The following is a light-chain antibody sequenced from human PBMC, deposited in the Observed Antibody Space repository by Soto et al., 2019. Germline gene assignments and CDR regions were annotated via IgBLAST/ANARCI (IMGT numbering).Light chain of an antibody. J-gene: IGKJ4*01. Sequence: EIVLTQSPATLSLSPGERATLSCRASQSVSTYLAWYQQKPGQAPRLLIYDASNRATGIPARFSGSGSGTDFTLTISRLEPEDFAVYYCQQRSNWPPKLTFGGGTKVEIK. CDR3: QQRSNWPPKLT. V-gene: IGKV3-11*01. CDR2: DAS. CDR1: QSVSTY.